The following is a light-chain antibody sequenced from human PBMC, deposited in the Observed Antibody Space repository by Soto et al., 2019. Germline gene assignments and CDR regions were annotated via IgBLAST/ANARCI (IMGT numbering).Light chain of an antibody. Sequence: DIQMTQSPSSLSASVGDRVTITCRASQSISSYLNWYQQKPGKAPKLLIYAASSLQSGVPSRFSGSGSGTDFNLTISSLQPEDFVTYYCQQSYSTPPTFGQGTKLEIK. CDR3: QQSYSTPPT. J-gene: IGKJ2*01. CDR2: AAS. V-gene: IGKV1-39*01. CDR1: QSISSY.